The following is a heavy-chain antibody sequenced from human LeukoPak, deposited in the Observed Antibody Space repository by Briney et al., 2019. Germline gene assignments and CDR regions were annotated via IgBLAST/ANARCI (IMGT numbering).Heavy chain of an antibody. J-gene: IGHJ3*02. CDR1: GFTFSSYE. CDR3: ARVGDNDAFDI. CDR2: ISSSGSTI. V-gene: IGHV3-48*03. D-gene: IGHD4-17*01. Sequence: PGGSLRLSCAATGFTFSSYEMNWVRQAPGKGLEWVSYISSSGSTIYYADSVKGRFTISRDNAKNSLYLQMNSLRGEDTAVYYCARVGDNDAFDIWGQGTMVTVSS.